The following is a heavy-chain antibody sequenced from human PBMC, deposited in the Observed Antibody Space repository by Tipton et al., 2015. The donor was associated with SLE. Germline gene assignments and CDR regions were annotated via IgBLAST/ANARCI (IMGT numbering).Heavy chain of an antibody. CDR1: GFTFSSYS. CDR3: AKSFSPYDFWSGYYTQGDYYYYGMDV. Sequence: SLRLSCAASGFTFSSYSMNWVRQAPGKGLEWVSYISSSSSTIYYADSVKGRFTISRDNAKNSLYLQMNSLRAEDTAVYYCAKSFSPYDFWSGYYTQGDYYYYGMDVWGQGTTVTVSS. CDR2: ISSSSSTI. D-gene: IGHD3-3*01. J-gene: IGHJ6*02. V-gene: IGHV3-48*01.